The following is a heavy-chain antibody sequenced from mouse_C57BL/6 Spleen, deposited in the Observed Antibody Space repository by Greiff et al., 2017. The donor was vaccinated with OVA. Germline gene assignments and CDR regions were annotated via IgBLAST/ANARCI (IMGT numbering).Heavy chain of an antibody. CDR3: ARRGSYYNTFDY. CDR2: IYPSDSET. CDR1: GYTFTSYW. V-gene: IGHV1-61*01. D-gene: IGHD2-12*01. J-gene: IGHJ2*01. Sequence: HVQLQPPGAELVRPGSSVKLSCKASGYTFTSYWMDWVKQRPGQGLEWIGNIYPSDSETHYNQKFKDKATLTVDKSSSTAYMQLSSLTSEDSAVYYCARRGSYYNTFDYWGQGTTLTVSS.